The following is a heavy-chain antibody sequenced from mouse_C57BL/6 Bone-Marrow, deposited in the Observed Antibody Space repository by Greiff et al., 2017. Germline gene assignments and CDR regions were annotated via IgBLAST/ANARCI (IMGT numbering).Heavy chain of an antibody. CDR2: ISSGGDYI. Sequence: EVQRVESGEGLVKPGGSLKLSCAASGFTFSSYAMSWVRQTPEKRLEWVAYISSGGDYIYYADTVKGRFTISRDNARNTLYRQMSSLKSEDTAMYYCAREWLPYYYAMDYWGQGTSVTVSS. CDR3: AREWLPYYYAMDY. CDR1: GFTFSSYA. V-gene: IGHV5S21*01. J-gene: IGHJ4*01. D-gene: IGHD2-2*01.